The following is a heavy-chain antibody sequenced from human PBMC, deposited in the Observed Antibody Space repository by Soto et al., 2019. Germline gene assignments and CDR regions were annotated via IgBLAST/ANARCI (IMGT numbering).Heavy chain of an antibody. J-gene: IGHJ6*02. CDR3: AREDDGGDRDYYGLDV. CDR2: IHYSGSI. CDR1: GGSISYEYYH. D-gene: IGHD2-21*02. V-gene: IGHV4-30-4*08. Sequence: QVQLQQSGPGLVKPSQTLSLTCTVSGGSISYEYYHWTWIRQSPGKGLEWIGYIHYSGSIIYNPYSKSRVTISVDTYKSQFSLQLSSVTAADTAVYFCAREDDGGDRDYYGLDVWGQGTTVTVSS.